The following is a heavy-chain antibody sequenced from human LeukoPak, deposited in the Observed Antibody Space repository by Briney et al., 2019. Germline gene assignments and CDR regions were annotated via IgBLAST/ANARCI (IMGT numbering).Heavy chain of an antibody. J-gene: IGHJ4*02. CDR3: AIIVVVTAKGGIDY. D-gene: IGHD2-21*02. Sequence: GGSLRLSCAASGFTFSSYSMNWVRQAPGKGLEWVTSISSSSSYIYYADSVKGRFTISRDNAKNSLYLQMNSLRAEDTAVYYCAIIVVVTAKGGIDYWGQGTLVTVSS. CDR2: ISSSSSYI. CDR1: GFTFSSYS. V-gene: IGHV3-21*01.